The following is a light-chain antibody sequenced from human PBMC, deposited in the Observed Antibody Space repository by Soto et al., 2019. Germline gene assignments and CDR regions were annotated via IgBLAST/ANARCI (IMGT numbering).Light chain of an antibody. CDR3: QQYGSSPRT. J-gene: IGKJ4*01. CDR1: QRIANSY. V-gene: IGKV3-20*01. CDR2: GAS. Sequence: EVVLTQSPGTRSLSSCETATLACRASQRIANSYLAWYQHTPGQAPRLLIYGASSRATGIPDRFSGSGSGTDFTLTISRLEPEDFAVYYCQQYGSSPRTFGRGTKVDI.